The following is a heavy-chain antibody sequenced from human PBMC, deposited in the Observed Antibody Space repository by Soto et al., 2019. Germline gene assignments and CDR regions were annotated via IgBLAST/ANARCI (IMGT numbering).Heavy chain of an antibody. CDR3: ARDKITGLVDY. CDR1: GGSFSGYY. Sequence: QVQLQQWGAGLLKPSETLSLTCAVYGGSFSGYYWTWIRQPPGTGLEWIGEINHSGSTNYNPSLKXRVTISVDTSKNPFSLKLTSVTAADPAVYYCARDKITGLVDYWGQGPLVTVSS. V-gene: IGHV4-34*01. CDR2: INHSGST. D-gene: IGHD2-8*02. J-gene: IGHJ4*02.